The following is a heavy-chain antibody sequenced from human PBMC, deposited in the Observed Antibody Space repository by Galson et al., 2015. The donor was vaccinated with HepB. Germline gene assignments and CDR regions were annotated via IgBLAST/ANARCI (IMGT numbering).Heavy chain of an antibody. V-gene: IGHV1-3*01. CDR1: GYTFTSYA. J-gene: IGHJ4*02. Sequence: SVKVSCKASGYTFTSYAMHWVRQAPGQRLEWMGWINAGNGNTKYSQKFQGRVTITRDTSASTAYMELSSLRSEDTAVYYCARGGAYYYDSSGYYPFDYWGQGTLVTVSS. CDR2: INAGNGNT. D-gene: IGHD3-22*01. CDR3: ARGGAYYYDSSGYYPFDY.